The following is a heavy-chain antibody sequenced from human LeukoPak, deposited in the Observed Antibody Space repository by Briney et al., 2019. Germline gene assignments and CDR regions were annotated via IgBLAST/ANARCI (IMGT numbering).Heavy chain of an antibody. CDR3: ARDGGSSFALDI. CDR1: GGSISSYY. Sequence: PSETLSLTCTVSGGSISSYYWSWIRQPPGKGLEWIGYIYYSGSTNYNPSLKSRVTISVDTSKNQFSLKLSSVTAADTAVYYCARDGGSSFALDIWGQGTMVTVSS. D-gene: IGHD6-13*01. V-gene: IGHV4-59*01. J-gene: IGHJ3*02. CDR2: IYYSGST.